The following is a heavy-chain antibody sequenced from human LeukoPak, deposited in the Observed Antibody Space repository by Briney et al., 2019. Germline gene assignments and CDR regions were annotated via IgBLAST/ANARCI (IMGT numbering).Heavy chain of an antibody. CDR1: GYTFTSYD. V-gene: IGHV1-8*01. Sequence: ASVKVSCKASGYTFTSYDINWVRQAPGQGLEWMGWMNPNSGDTGYPQKFQGRVTMTRDTSITTAYMELSSLRSEDTAVYYCASEEDTAMVKFDYWGQGTLVTVSS. D-gene: IGHD5-18*01. CDR2: MNPNSGDT. J-gene: IGHJ4*02. CDR3: ASEEDTAMVKFDY.